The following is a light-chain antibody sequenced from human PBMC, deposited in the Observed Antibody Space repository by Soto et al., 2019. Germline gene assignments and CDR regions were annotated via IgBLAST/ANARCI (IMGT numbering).Light chain of an antibody. CDR3: QQPDSYPCT. V-gene: IGKV1-9*01. Sequence: DIPLTQSPSFLSASVGDRVTITCRASQGFSNSLAWYQQKPGKAPKLLICAASTLQIGVPSRFSGSGSGTEFTLTIISLQPEDFATYYCQQPDSYPCTFVQGTKLEIK. CDR1: QGFSNS. CDR2: AAS. J-gene: IGKJ2*02.